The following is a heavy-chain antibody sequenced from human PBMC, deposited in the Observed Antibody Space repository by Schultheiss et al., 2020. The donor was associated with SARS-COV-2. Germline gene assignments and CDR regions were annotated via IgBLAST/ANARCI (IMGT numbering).Heavy chain of an antibody. CDR3: AKVHGFGEFLDPIDY. D-gene: IGHD3-10*01. CDR1: RFTFSSYS. Sequence: GGSLRLSCAASRFTFSSYSKNWVRQAPGKGLECVSRISDSGGSTYYADSVKGRFAISRDNSKNTLDLQMNSLRAEDTAVYYCAKVHGFGEFLDPIDYWGQGNLVTVSS. J-gene: IGHJ4*02. CDR2: ISDSGGST. V-gene: IGHV3-23*01.